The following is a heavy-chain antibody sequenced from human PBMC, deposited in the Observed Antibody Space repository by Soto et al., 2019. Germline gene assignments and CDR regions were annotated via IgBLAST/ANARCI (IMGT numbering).Heavy chain of an antibody. J-gene: IGHJ5*02. D-gene: IGHD3-10*01. Sequence: QVLLVQSGAVVRKPGSSLKVSCQTSGDNFNDYTINWVRQAPGQGLEWMGGIMPIFAKANYAQKFQGRVTITADESTSTAYMAIFDLTFEDTADYYCARERASGNHDHWGQGTLVTVSS. CDR3: ARERASGNHDH. CDR2: IMPIFAKA. V-gene: IGHV1-69*01. CDR1: GDNFNDYT.